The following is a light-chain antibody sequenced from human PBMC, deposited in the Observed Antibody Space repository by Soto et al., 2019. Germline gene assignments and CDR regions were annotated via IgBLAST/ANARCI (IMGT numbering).Light chain of an antibody. CDR1: SSNIGSNI. Sequence: QSALTRPPSASGTPGQRVTSSCSGSSSNIGSNIVHWYQQLPGTAPKLLIYSNSQRPSGVPDRISGSKSGTSASLAIRGIQSEDEGDYYCASWDGSLNAYVFGTGTKVTVL. CDR3: ASWDGSLNAYV. J-gene: IGLJ1*01. CDR2: SNS. V-gene: IGLV1-44*01.